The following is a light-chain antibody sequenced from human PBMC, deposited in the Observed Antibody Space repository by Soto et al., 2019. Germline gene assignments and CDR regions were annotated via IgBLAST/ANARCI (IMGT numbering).Light chain of an antibody. Sequence: QSALTQPASVSGSPGQSITISCTGTSSDVGGYNYVSWYQQHSGKAPKLMIYDVSNRPSGVSNRFSGSKSGNTASLTISGLQAEDEADYYCSSYTSSSTPWVVFGGGTKLTVL. CDR2: DVS. CDR3: SSYTSSSTPWVV. CDR1: SSDVGGYNY. J-gene: IGLJ2*01. V-gene: IGLV2-14*01.